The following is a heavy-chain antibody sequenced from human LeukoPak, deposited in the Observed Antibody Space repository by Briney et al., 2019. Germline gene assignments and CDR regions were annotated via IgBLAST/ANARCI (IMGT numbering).Heavy chain of an antibody. Sequence: GGSLRLSCAASGFTFSSYAMHWVRQAPGKGLEWVAVISYDGSNKYYADSVKGRFTISRDNSKNTLYLQMNSLRAEDTAVYYCARDCYGDSQPFFDYWGQGTLVTVSS. CDR2: ISYDGSNK. CDR1: GFTFSSYA. CDR3: ARDCYGDSQPFFDY. D-gene: IGHD4-17*01. J-gene: IGHJ4*02. V-gene: IGHV3-30*04.